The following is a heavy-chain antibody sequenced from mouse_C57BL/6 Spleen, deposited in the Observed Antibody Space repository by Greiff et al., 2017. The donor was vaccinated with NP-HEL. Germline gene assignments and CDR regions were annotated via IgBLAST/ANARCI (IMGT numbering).Heavy chain of an antibody. CDR3: ARSLYYYAYGYFDV. Sequence: QIQLQQSGPELVKPGASVKISCKASGYAFRSSWMNWVKQRPGKGLEWIGRIYPGDGDTNYNGKFKGKATLTADKSSSTAYMQLSSLTSEDSAVYFCARSLYYYAYGYFDVWGTGTTVTVSS. CDR2: IYPGDGDT. D-gene: IGHD1-1*01. V-gene: IGHV1-82*01. CDR1: GYAFRSSW. J-gene: IGHJ1*03.